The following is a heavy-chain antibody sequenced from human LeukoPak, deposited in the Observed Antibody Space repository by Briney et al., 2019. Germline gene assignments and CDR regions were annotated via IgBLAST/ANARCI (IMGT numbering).Heavy chain of an antibody. Sequence: SETLSLTCAVYGGSFSGYYWSWIRQPPGKGLEWIGSIYYSGSTYYNPSLKSRVTISVDTSKNQFSLKLSSVTAADTAVYYCARDYPAVTATYYYMDVWGKGTTVTVSS. J-gene: IGHJ6*03. CDR3: ARDYPAVTATYYYMDV. D-gene: IGHD2-21*02. CDR1: GGSFSGYY. V-gene: IGHV4-34*01. CDR2: IYYSGST.